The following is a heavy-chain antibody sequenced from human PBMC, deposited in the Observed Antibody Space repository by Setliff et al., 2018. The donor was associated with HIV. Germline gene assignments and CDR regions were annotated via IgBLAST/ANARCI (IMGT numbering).Heavy chain of an antibody. CDR2: ISHSGST. D-gene: IGHD3-10*01. V-gene: IGHV4-4*02. CDR1: GGYISSTNW. Sequence: PSETLSLTCAVSGGYISSTNWWSWVRQPPGKGLEWIGEISHSGSTNYNPSLKSRVTISVDKSKNQFSLKLTSVTAADTALYYCARDGGFGDQGGNWFDPWGRGTLVTVSS. J-gene: IGHJ5*02. CDR3: ARDGGFGDQGGNWFDP.